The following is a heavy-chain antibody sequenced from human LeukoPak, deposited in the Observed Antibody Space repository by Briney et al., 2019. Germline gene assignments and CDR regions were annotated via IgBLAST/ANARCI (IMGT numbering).Heavy chain of an antibody. CDR1: GYTFTGYY. CDR3: ARGRTIAAAGPPFDY. V-gene: IGHV1-2*02. Sequence: ASVKVSCKASGYTFTGYYMHWVRQAPGQGLEWMGWINPNSGGTNYAQKFQGRVTMTRDTSISTAYMELSRLRSDDTAVYYCARGRTIAAAGPPFDYWGQGTLFTVSS. D-gene: IGHD6-13*01. CDR2: INPNSGGT. J-gene: IGHJ4*02.